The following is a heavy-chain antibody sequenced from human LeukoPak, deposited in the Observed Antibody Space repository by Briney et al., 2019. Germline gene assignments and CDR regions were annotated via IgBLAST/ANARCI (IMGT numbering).Heavy chain of an antibody. CDR1: GGSINNYY. Sequence: SETLSLTCTVSGGSINNYYWRWIRQPPGKGLEWIGFIYYSGSTNYNPSLKSRVTISVDTSKNQFSLKLSSVTAADTAVYYCARHPSILYYFDSWGQGTLVTVSS. J-gene: IGHJ4*02. D-gene: IGHD2-2*01. CDR3: ARHPSILYYFDS. V-gene: IGHV4-59*08. CDR2: IYYSGST.